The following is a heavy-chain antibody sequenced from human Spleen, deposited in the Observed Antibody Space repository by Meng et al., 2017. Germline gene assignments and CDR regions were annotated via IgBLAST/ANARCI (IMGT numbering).Heavy chain of an antibody. CDR1: GYSISRGHW. CDR2: IEHSEGP. Sequence: QGRLQESGPGLVRASGTLSPPCAVSGYSISRGHWWSWVRQSPGKGLQWIGEIEHSEGPNYNPSLKSRVTISVDTSKNQISLELTSVTAADTAVYYCARNGAYCLEYWGQGILVTVSS. J-gene: IGHJ4*02. CDR3: ARNGAYCLEY. D-gene: IGHD2-21*01. V-gene: IGHV4-4*02.